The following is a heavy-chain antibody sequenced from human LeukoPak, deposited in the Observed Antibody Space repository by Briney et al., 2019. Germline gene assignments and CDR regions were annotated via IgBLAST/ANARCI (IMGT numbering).Heavy chain of an antibody. Sequence: SETLSLTCAVYGGSFSGYYWSWIRQPPGKGLEWIGEINHSGSTNYNPSLKSRVTISVDTSKNQFSLKLSSVTAADTAVYYCARGTREAIVVVPAAIRVSGDYYYYMDVWAKGPRSPSP. V-gene: IGHV4-34*01. CDR1: GGSFSGYY. CDR3: ARGTREAIVVVPAAIRVSGDYYYYMDV. D-gene: IGHD2-2*02. J-gene: IGHJ6*03. CDR2: INHSGST.